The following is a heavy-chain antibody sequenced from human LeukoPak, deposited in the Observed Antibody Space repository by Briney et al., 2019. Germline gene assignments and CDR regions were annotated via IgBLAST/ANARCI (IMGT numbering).Heavy chain of an antibody. CDR1: GFTFSSDA. Sequence: AGGSLRLSCAASGFTFSSDAMSWVRQAPGKGLEWGSAISGSGGSTYYADSVKGRFTISRDNSKKTLYLQMNSLRAEDTAVYYCAKIVGGYDSSGYVANGQLDYWGQGTLVTVSS. V-gene: IGHV3-23*01. J-gene: IGHJ4*02. CDR3: AKIVGGYDSSGYVANGQLDY. CDR2: ISGSGGST. D-gene: IGHD3-22*01.